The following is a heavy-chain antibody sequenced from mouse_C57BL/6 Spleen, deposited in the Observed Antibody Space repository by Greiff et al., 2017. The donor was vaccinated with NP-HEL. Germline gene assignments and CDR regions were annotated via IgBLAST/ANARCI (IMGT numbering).Heavy chain of an antibody. V-gene: IGHV1-55*01. Sequence: VQLQQPGAELVKPGASVKMSCKASGYTFTSYWITWVKQRPGQGLEWIGDNYPSSGCTNYNDKFKGKATLTVDTSSSTVYMQLSRLTSEDSAVYYCARCYDDYENSFDYWGQGTLVTVSA. CDR3: ARCYDDYENSFDY. CDR2: NYPSSGCT. CDR1: GYTFTSYW. J-gene: IGHJ3*01. D-gene: IGHD2-13*01.